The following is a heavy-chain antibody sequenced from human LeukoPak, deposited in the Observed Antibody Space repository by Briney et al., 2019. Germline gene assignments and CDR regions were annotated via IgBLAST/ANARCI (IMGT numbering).Heavy chain of an antibody. Sequence: SETPSLTCTVSGGSISSYYWSWIRQPPGKGLEWIGYIYYSGSTNYNPSLKSRVTISVDTSKNQFSLKLSSVTAADTAVYYCARAETDWFDPWGQGTLVTVSS. CDR2: IYYSGST. V-gene: IGHV4-59*01. CDR3: ARAETDWFDP. J-gene: IGHJ5*02. CDR1: GGSISSYY.